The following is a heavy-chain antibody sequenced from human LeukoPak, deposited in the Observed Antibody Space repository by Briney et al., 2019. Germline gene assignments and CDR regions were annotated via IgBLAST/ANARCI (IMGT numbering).Heavy chain of an antibody. V-gene: IGHV3-21*01. Sequence: GGSLRLSCAASGFTFSDYWMNWVRQAPGKGLEWVSSISSSSSYIYYADSVKGRFTISRDNAKNSLYLQMNSLRAEDTAVYYCARAGPYYDSSGYYYYFDYWGQGTLVTVSS. D-gene: IGHD3-22*01. CDR2: ISSSSSYI. CDR1: GFTFSDYW. CDR3: ARAGPYYDSSGYYYYFDY. J-gene: IGHJ4*02.